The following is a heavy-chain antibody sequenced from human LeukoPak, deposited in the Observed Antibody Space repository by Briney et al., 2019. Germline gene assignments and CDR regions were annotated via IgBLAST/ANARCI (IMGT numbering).Heavy chain of an antibody. D-gene: IGHD1-26*01. V-gene: IGHV4-4*02. J-gene: IGHJ4*02. CDR2: VHLNGAT. CDR1: GGSIITTNW. CDR3: ARESGAFSPFGF. Sequence: PSETLSLTCAVSGGSIITTNWWSWVRQPPGKGLEWIGEVHLNGATNYNPSLESRVSMSIDKSKNLLSLKLRSVSAADTAIYYCARESGAFSPFGFWGQGTLVTVSS.